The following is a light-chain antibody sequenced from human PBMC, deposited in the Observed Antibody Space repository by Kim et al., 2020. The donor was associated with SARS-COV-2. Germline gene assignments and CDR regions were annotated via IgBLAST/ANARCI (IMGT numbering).Light chain of an antibody. V-gene: IGKV3-11*01. CDR3: QQRSNWPPT. J-gene: IGKJ4*01. CDR1: QSVSRY. CDR2: ETS. Sequence: LSPGERATLACRARQSVSRYLAWYQQKPGQAPRLLISETSNRATGIPARFSGSGSGTDFTLTISSLEPEDFAVYYCQQRSNWPPTFGGGTKVDIK.